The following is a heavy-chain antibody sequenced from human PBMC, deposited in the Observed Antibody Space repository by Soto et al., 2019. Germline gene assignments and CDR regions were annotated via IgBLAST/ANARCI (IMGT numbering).Heavy chain of an antibody. CDR1: GYTFTSYA. J-gene: IGHJ4*02. Sequence: ASVKVSCTASGYTFTSYAMHWVRQAPGQRLEWMGWINAGNGDTTYSQKFQDRVTMTRDTSTSTVYMDLSSLRFEDTAVYYCARGPGMGAPDYWGQGILVTVSS. CDR2: INAGNGDT. CDR3: ARGPGMGAPDY. D-gene: IGHD1-26*01. V-gene: IGHV1-3*01.